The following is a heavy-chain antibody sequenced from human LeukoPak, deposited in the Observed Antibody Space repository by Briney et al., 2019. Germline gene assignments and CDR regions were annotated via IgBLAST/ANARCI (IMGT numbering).Heavy chain of an antibody. V-gene: IGHV4-59*01. CDR1: GGSISTYY. Sequence: SETLFLTCTLSGGSISTYYRSWIRQPPGKGLEWIGYIYHSGSTNYNPSLKSRVTISVGTSKNQFSLKLSSVTAADTAVYYCARGGGYASPIGYWGQGAVVTVSS. D-gene: IGHD5-12*01. CDR2: IYHSGST. J-gene: IGHJ4*02. CDR3: ARGGGYASPIGY.